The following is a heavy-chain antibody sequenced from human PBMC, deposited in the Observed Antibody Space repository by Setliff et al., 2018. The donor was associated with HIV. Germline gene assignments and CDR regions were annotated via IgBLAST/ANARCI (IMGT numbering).Heavy chain of an antibody. Sequence: ASVKVSCKASGYTFTSYGISWVRQAPGQGLEWMGWISAYNGNTNYAQKLQGRATMTTDTPTSTAYMELRSLRSDDTAVYYCARGLGNFVPDLIGYFDYWGQGTLVTVSS. CDR1: GYTFTSYG. J-gene: IGHJ4*02. CDR3: ARGLGNFVPDLIGYFDY. CDR2: ISAYNGNT. D-gene: IGHD3-3*02. V-gene: IGHV1-18*01.